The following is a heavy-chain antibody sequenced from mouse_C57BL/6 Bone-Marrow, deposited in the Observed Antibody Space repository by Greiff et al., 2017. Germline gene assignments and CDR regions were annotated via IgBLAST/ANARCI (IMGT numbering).Heavy chain of an antibody. CDR2: SRNKANDYTT. CDR3: ARVSNLYAMDY. CDR1: GFTFSDFY. J-gene: IGHJ4*01. Sequence: EVQVVESGGGLVQSGRSLRLSCATSGFTFSDFYMEWVRQAPGKGLEWIAASRNKANDYTTEYSASVKGRFIVSRDTSQSILYLQMNALRAEDTAIYYCARVSNLYAMDYWGQGTSVTVSS. D-gene: IGHD2-5*01. V-gene: IGHV7-1*01.